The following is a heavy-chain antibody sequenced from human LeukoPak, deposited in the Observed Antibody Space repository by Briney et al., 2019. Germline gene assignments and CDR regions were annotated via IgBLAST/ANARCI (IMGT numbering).Heavy chain of an antibody. CDR3: ARGTRRHYDGSGYYYGEFDS. V-gene: IGHV4-59*01. D-gene: IGHD3-22*01. CDR2: VFYSGST. CDR1: GDSISNYY. J-gene: IGHJ4*02. Sequence: PSETLSLTCTVSGDSISNYYWSWIRQPPGKGMEWIGYVFYSGSTSYNPSHRSRLTMSVDTSKSQFSLNLNSVTTADTAMYYCARGTRRHYDGSGYYYGEFDSWGQGILVTVSS.